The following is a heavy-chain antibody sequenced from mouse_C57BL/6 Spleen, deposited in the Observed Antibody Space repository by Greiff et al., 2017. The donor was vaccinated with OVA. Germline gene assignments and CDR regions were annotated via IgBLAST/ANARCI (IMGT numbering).Heavy chain of an antibody. CDR1: GYAFSSYW. CDR3: AGGTAQAAWFAY. D-gene: IGHD3-2*02. J-gene: IGHJ3*01. Sequence: VKLQQSGAELVKPGASVKISCKASGYAFSSYWMNWVKQRPGKGLEWIGQIYPGDGDTNYNGKFKGKATLTADKSSSTAYMQLSSLTSEDSAVYFCAGGTAQAAWFAYWGQGTLVTVSA. CDR2: IYPGDGDT. V-gene: IGHV1-80*01.